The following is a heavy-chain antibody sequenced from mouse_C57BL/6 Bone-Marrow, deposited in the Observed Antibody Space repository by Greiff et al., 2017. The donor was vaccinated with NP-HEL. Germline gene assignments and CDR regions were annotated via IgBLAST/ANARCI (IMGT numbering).Heavy chain of an antibody. Sequence: QVHLKESGPGLVQPSQSLSITCTVSGFSLTSYGVHWVRQSPGKGLEWLGVIWSGGSTDYNAAFISRLSISKDNSKSQVFFKMNSLQADDTAIYYCARKNPPRYGNYVMDYWGQGTSVTVSS. D-gene: IGHD2-1*01. CDR2: IWSGGST. CDR3: ARKNPPRYGNYVMDY. V-gene: IGHV2-2*01. CDR1: GFSLTSYG. J-gene: IGHJ4*01.